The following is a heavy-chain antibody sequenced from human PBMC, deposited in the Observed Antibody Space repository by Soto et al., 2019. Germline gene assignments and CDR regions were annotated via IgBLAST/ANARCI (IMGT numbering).Heavy chain of an antibody. CDR2: ISYTGST. D-gene: IGHD2-15*01. CDR3: AREGVAAPYYYYGMDV. CDR1: CDSIRSYY. J-gene: IGHJ6*02. V-gene: IGHV4-59*01. Sequence: SETLSLTCTVSCDSIRSYYWSWIRQPPGKGLEWIGYISYTGSTHYNPSLKSRVTISADTSKNQFSLKLSSVTTADTALYYCAREGVAAPYYYYGMDVWGQGSTVTVSS.